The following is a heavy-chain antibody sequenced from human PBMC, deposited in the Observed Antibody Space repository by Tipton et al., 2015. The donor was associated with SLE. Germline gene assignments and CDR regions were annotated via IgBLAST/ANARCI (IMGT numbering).Heavy chain of an antibody. CDR1: GVSISSHY. J-gene: IGHJ4*02. CDR3: AKHHGHSYGYLYVDG. D-gene: IGHD5-18*01. Sequence: TLSLTCTVSGVSISSHYWTWIRQPPGKGLEWIGPIYHSGGTNYNASLQSRVTISGDTSKSKFSLWLGSVTAADTAVYYCAKHHGHSYGYLYVDGWGQGTLVTVSS. V-gene: IGHV4-59*11. CDR2: IYHSGGT.